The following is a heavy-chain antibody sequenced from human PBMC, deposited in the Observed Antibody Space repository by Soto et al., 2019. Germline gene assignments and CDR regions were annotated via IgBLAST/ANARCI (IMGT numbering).Heavy chain of an antibody. J-gene: IGHJ6*02. CDR2: ISYDGSNK. CDR3: AKDQYGSGSYYPYYYYGMDV. CDR1: GFTFSSYG. D-gene: IGHD3-10*01. Sequence: GGSLRLSCAASGFTFSSYGMHWVRQAPGKGLEWVAVISYDGSNKYYADSVKGRFTISRDNSKNTLYLQMNSLRAEDTAVYYCAKDQYGSGSYYPYYYYGMDVWGQGTTVTVSS. V-gene: IGHV3-30*18.